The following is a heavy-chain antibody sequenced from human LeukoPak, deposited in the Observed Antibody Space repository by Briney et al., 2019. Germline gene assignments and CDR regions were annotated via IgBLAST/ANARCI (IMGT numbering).Heavy chain of an antibody. J-gene: IGHJ4*02. CDR2: IRSKANSYAT. V-gene: IGHV3-73*01. D-gene: IGHD3-22*01. Sequence: PGGSLRLSCAASGFTFSGSAMHWVRQASGKGLEWVGRIRSKANSYATAYAASVKGRFTISRDDSKNTAYLQMNSLKTEDTAVYYCTSPYYYDSSGYYAFAYWGQGTLVTVSS. CDR1: GFTFSGSA. CDR3: TSPYYYDSSGYYAFAY.